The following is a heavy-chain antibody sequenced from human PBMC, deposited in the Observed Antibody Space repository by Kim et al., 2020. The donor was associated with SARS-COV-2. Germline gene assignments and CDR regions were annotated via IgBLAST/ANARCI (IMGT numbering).Heavy chain of an antibody. Sequence: GGSLRLSCAASGFTFSSYAMHWVRQAPGKGLEWVAVISYDGSNKYYADSVKGRFTISRDNSKNTLYLQMNSLRAEDTAVYYCARDHPFGEFLFMDVWGQG. CDR3: ARDHPFGEFLFMDV. J-gene: IGHJ6*02. V-gene: IGHV3-30*04. D-gene: IGHD3-10*01. CDR2: ISYDGSNK. CDR1: GFTFSSYA.